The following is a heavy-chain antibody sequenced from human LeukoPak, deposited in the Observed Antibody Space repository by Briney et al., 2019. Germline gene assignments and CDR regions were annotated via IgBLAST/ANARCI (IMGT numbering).Heavy chain of an antibody. CDR3: TNLPTY. V-gene: IGHV3-66*02. J-gene: IGHJ4*02. Sequence: GGSLRLSCAASGFTVSSNYMTWVRQAPGKGLEWVSVICSDGSTFYADSVKGRFTISRDNSKNTLYLQVDSLRPEDTAVYYCTNLPTYWGQGTLVTVSS. CDR2: ICSDGST. CDR1: GFTVSSNY.